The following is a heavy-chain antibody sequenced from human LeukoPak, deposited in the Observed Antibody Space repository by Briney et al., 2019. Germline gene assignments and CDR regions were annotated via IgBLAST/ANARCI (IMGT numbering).Heavy chain of an antibody. CDR3: AYTNNLKY. D-gene: IGHD3-16*01. V-gene: IGHV3-7*01. CDR2: IKHDGSEK. Sequence: GGSLRLSCAASGLTLSGQWMNWVRQAAGPGLEGVANIKHDGSEKYYVDSVKGRFTISRDDAQNPLSLQINSVRAEDTAVYYCAYTNNLKYWGQGTLVTVSS. J-gene: IGHJ4*02. CDR1: GLTLSGQW.